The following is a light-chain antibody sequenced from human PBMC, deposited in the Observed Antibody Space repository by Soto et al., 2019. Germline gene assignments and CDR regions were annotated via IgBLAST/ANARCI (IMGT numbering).Light chain of an antibody. CDR3: QQRSHWPPT. CDR2: DTS. J-gene: IGKJ1*01. CDR1: QSVSSY. Sequence: EIVLTHSPATLSLSPCERATLSCRASQSVSSYLAWYQQKPGQAPRLLIYDTSNRATGIPARFSGSGSGTNFALTISSLGPHDFAVYYCQQRSHWPPTFGQGTKVEIK. V-gene: IGKV3-11*01.